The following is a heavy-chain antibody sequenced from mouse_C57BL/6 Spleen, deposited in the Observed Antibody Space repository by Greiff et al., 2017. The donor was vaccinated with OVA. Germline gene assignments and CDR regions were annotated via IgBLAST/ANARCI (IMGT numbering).Heavy chain of an antibody. Sequence: VQLQQPGAELVRPGSSVTLSCKASGYTFTSSWMDWVKQRPGQGLEWIGNIYPSDSETHYNQKFKDKAKLTVDKSSSTAYMQLSSLTSEDSAVYYCAREGGGFDYWGQGTTLTVSS. CDR1: GYTFTSSW. V-gene: IGHV1-61*01. CDR2: IYPSDSET. CDR3: AREGGGFDY. J-gene: IGHJ2*01.